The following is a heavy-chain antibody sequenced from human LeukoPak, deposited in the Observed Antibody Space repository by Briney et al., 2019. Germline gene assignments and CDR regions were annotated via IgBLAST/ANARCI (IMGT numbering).Heavy chain of an antibody. J-gene: IGHJ4*02. V-gene: IGHV4-59*11. Sequence: PSETLSLTCSVSGASISSHYWSWLRQPPGKGLEWIGYVYYTGNTNYNPSLKSRVTISIDTSKNQFSLKLTSVIAADTAVYYCARYRRDGNFFLDFWGQGTLVTVSS. CDR2: VYYTGNT. CDR1: GASISSHY. CDR3: ARYRRDGNFFLDF. D-gene: IGHD4-23*01.